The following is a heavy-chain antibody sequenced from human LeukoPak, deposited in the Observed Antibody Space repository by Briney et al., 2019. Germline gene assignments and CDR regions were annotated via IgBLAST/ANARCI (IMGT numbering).Heavy chain of an antibody. V-gene: IGHV3-21*04. CDR3: AKFSHAYYFDY. J-gene: IGHJ4*02. D-gene: IGHD3-3*01. CDR1: GFSFSSYR. CDR2: VSNSGDYI. Sequence: PGGSLRLSCAASGFSFSSYRMNWVRQAPGKGLEWVSSVSNSGDYIHYADSVKGRFTISRDNSKNTLYLQMNSLRAEDTAVYYCAKFSHAYYFDYWGQGTLVTASS.